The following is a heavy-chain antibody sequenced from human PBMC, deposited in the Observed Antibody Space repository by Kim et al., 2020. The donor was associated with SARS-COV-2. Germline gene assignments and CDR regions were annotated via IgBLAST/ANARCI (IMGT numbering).Heavy chain of an antibody. J-gene: IGHJ4*02. CDR3: ASSSSRWYDY. CDR2: IYHIGSN. V-gene: IGHV4-30-2*01. CDR1: GGSISSGGYS. D-gene: IGHD6-13*01. Sequence: SETLSLTCAVSGGSISSGGYSWSWIRQPPGKDLLWIGYIYHIGSNYYNPYLKSRVTISVDRSKNQFSLKLSSVTAADTAVYYCASSSSRWYDYWGQRTLVTVS.